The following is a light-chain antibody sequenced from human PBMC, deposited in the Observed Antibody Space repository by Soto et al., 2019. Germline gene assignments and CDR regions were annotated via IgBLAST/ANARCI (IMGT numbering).Light chain of an antibody. V-gene: IGKV3-15*01. CDR3: QQYNNGPPGT. CDR1: QNVNNN. J-gene: IGKJ1*01. Sequence: EIVMTQSPATLSVSPGERASLSCMASQNVNNNLAWYQQKSGQAPRLLIYGASTRATGIPARFSGSGSGTEFTLTISSLQSEDFAIYYCQQYNNGPPGTFGQGTKVDIK. CDR2: GAS.